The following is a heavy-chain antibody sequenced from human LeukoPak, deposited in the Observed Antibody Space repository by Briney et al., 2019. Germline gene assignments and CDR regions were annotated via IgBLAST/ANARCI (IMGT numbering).Heavy chain of an antibody. D-gene: IGHD2-15*01. CDR3: ARRRSGGKGMDV. CDR1: GGSFSGYY. CDR2: INHSGST. J-gene: IGHJ6*04. Sequence: SETLSLTCAVYGGSFSGYYWSWIRQPSGKGLEWIGEINHSGSTNYNPSLKSRVTISVDTSKNQFSLKLSSVTAADTAVFYCARRRSGGKGMDVWGKGTTVTVSS. V-gene: IGHV4-34*01.